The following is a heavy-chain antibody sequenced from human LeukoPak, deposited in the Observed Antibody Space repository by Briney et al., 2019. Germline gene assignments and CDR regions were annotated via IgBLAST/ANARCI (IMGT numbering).Heavy chain of an antibody. CDR1: GFTFSSYW. D-gene: IGHD5-24*01. J-gene: IGHJ4*02. CDR3: ARETEMANLDY. V-gene: IGHV3-7*04. CDR2: IKQDGSEK. Sequence: GGSPRLSCTASGFTFSSYWMNWVRQAPGKGLEWVANIKQDGSEKYYVDSVKGRFTISRDNAKKSLYLQMNSLRAEDTAVYYCARETEMANLDYWGQGTLVTVSS.